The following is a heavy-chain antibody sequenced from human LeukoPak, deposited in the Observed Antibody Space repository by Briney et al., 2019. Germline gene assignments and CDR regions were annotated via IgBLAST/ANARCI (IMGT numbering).Heavy chain of an antibody. CDR2: MNHSGST. CDR3: ARGRGYYGSGMLYGMDV. J-gene: IGHJ6*04. CDR1: GGSFSGYY. D-gene: IGHD3-10*01. V-gene: IGHV4-34*01. Sequence: PSETLSLTCAVYGGSFSGYYWSWIRQPPGKGLEGIGEMNHSGSTNYNPSLKSRVTISVDTSKNQFSLKLSSVTAADTAVYYCARGRGYYGSGMLYGMDVWGKGTTVTVSS.